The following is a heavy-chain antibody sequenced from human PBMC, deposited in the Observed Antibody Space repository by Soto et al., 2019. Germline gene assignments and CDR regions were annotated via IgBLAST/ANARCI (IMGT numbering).Heavy chain of an antibody. D-gene: IGHD4-17*01. CDR1: GGSIGTYF. CDR3: ARSYGDLPDY. CDR2: IYYSGST. Sequence: QVQLQESGPGLVKSSETLSLNCSVSGGSIGTYFWGWIRQPPGKGLEWIGHIYYSGSTSYNPSLRSRVTISLDTSKNQFSLRLRSVSAADTAVYYCARSYGDLPDYWGQGTLVTVSS. J-gene: IGHJ4*02. V-gene: IGHV4-59*08.